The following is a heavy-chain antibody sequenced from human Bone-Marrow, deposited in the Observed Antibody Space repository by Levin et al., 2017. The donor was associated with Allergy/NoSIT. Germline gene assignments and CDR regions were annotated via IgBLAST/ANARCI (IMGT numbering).Heavy chain of an antibody. D-gene: IGHD1-26*01. CDR1: GGSISSSTYC. Sequence: GSLRLSCTVSGGSISSSTYCWGWIRQPPGKGLEWIGGIYYSGSTYYNPSLKSRVTISVDTSKNQFSLKLSSVTAADTAVYYCARLPIDVGATTWIDYWGQGALVTVSS. CDR3: ARLPIDVGATTWIDY. V-gene: IGHV4-39*01. CDR2: IYYSGST. J-gene: IGHJ4*02.